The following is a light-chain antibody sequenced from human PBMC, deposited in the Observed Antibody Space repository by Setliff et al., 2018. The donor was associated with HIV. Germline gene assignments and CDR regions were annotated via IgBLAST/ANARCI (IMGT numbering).Light chain of an antibody. CDR1: TSDVGGYNY. CDR2: EAK. Sequence: ALTQPASVSGSPGQSITISCTGTTSDVGGYNYVSWYQQHPGKAPKLIIYEAKNRPSGVSNRFSGSKSGNTASLTISGLQAEDEADYYCSSYAITNTLPFGTGTKVTVL. J-gene: IGLJ1*01. V-gene: IGLV2-14*01. CDR3: SSYAITNTLP.